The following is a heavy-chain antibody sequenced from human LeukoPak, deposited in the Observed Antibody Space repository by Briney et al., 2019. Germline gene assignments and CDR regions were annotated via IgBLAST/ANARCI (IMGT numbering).Heavy chain of an antibody. J-gene: IGHJ4*02. V-gene: IGHV4-59*08. D-gene: IGHD5-12*01. Sequence: PSETLSLTCTVSGGSISSYYWSWIRQPPGKGLEWIGYIHYSGSTNYNPSLKSRVTISVDTPKNQFSLKLSSVTAADTAVYYCARQGYSGYDLDYWGQGTLVTVSS. CDR1: GGSISSYY. CDR2: IHYSGST. CDR3: ARQGYSGYDLDY.